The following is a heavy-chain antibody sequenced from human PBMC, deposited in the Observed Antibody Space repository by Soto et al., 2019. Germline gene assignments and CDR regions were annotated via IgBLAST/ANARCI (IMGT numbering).Heavy chain of an antibody. V-gene: IGHV3-9*01. J-gene: IGHJ5*02. CDR2: ITWNSRVL. CDR1: GLNFDDFA. D-gene: IGHD3-10*01. CDR3: ARTHRMVRELDP. Sequence: GGSLRFSCVGTGLNFDDFAMHWVRQAPGKGLEWVSGITWNSRVLAYADSVKGRFTISRDNARNSLYLQMNSLRAEDTAVYYCARTHRMVRELDPWGQGTLVTVSS.